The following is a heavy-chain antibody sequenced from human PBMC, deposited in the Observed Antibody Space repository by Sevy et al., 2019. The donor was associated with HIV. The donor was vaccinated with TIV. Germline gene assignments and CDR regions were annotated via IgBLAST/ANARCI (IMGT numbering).Heavy chain of an antibody. CDR3: AKGYCDGGSCPRDYYYYGMDV. V-gene: IGHV3-23*01. CDR2: ISRSGRST. D-gene: IGHD2-15*01. J-gene: IGHJ6*02. Sequence: GGSLRLSCAASGFTFSTYAMNWARQAPGKGLEWVSSISRSGRSTYSADSVEGRFTISRDNFKNTLYLQLSSLRVDDTAVYYCAKGYCDGGSCPRDYYYYGMDVWGQGTTVTVSS. CDR1: GFTFSTYA.